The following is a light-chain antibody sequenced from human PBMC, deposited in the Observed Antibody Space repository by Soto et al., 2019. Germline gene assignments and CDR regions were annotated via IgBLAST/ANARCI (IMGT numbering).Light chain of an antibody. CDR2: EVT. V-gene: IGLV2-14*01. CDR1: GSDIGRSDF. CDR3: ISCTSVNIRCV. J-gene: IGLJ1*01. Sequence: QSALTQPAPVSGSPGQSIIISCTGTGSDIGRSDFVSWFQQLPGSVPKLMIYEVTGRPSGTSDRFSGSKSGNTASLTISGLQPEDEADYYCISCTSVNIRCVFGTGTKVTVL.